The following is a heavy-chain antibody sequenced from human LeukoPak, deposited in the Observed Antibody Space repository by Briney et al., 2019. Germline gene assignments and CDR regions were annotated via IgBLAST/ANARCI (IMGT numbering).Heavy chain of an antibody. J-gene: IGHJ4*02. Sequence: PGGSLRLSCATSGFPLRNAWMTWVRQAQGKGLEWVGRIKTKGEGGTVDYAAPVKGRFTISRDDSKNTLYLQMNSLKTEDTAIYYCMSDLDNWGQGTLVTVSS. CDR1: GFPLRNAW. CDR3: MSDLDN. V-gene: IGHV3-15*01. CDR2: IKTKGEGGTV.